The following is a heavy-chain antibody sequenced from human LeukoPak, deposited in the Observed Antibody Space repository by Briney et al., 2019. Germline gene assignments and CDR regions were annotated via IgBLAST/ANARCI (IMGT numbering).Heavy chain of an antibody. V-gene: IGHV3-21*01. Sequence: GGSLRLSCAASGFTFSSYSMNWVRQAPGKGLEWVSSISSGSSYIYYADSVKGRFTISRDNAKNSLYLQMNSLRAEDTAVYYCASTQIIAAAGTDYWGQGTLVTVSS. J-gene: IGHJ4*02. CDR3: ASTQIIAAAGTDY. CDR2: ISSGSSYI. D-gene: IGHD6-13*01. CDR1: GFTFSSYS.